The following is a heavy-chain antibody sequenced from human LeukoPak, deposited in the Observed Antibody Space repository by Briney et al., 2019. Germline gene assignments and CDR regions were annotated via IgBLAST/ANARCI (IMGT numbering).Heavy chain of an antibody. D-gene: IGHD7-27*01. CDR2: INHSGST. CDR3: AREQLGNRRFTYLDS. J-gene: IGHJ4*02. Sequence: PSETLSLTCAVYGGSFSGYYWSCIRQHPGKGLEWIEEINHSGSTNYNPSLKSRVTISVDTSKNQFSLKLSSVTAADTAVYYCAREQLGNRRFTYLDSWGQGTLVTVSS. V-gene: IGHV4-34*09. CDR1: GGSFSGYY.